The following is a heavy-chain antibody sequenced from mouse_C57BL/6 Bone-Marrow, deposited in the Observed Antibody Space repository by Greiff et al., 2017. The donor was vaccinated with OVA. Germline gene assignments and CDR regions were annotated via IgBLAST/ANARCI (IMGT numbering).Heavy chain of an antibody. CDR1: GYTFTSYW. CDR3: ATTMALYYYAMDY. Sequence: QVQLQQPGAELVKPGASVKLSCKASGYTFTSYWMQWVKQRPGQGLEWIGEIDPSDSYTTYNQKFKGKATLTVDTSSSTAYMQLSSLTSEDSAVYYCATTMALYYYAMDYWGQGTSVTVSS. D-gene: IGHD2-1*01. V-gene: IGHV1-50*01. J-gene: IGHJ4*01. CDR2: IDPSDSYT.